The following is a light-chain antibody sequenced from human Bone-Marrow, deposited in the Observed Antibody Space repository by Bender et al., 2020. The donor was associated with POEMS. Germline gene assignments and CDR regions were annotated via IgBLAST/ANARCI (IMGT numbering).Light chain of an antibody. Sequence: QPALTQPASVSGSPGQSITISCTGTSRDIGGYNYVSWFQQHPGKAPKVLIFDVSKRPSGVPDRFSGSKSGNTASLTISGLQAEDEADYFCCSVAGTLVVFGGGTKLTVL. CDR2: DVS. CDR1: SRDIGGYNY. J-gene: IGLJ2*01. CDR3: CSVAGTLVV. V-gene: IGLV2-11*01.